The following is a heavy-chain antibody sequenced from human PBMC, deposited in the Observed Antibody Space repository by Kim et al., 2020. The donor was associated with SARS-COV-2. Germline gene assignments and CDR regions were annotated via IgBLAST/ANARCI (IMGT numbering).Heavy chain of an antibody. Sequence: GGSLRLSCSASGFTFSSYAMHWVRQAPGKGLEYVSAISSNGGSTYYADSVRGRFTISRDNSKNTLYLQMSSLRAEDTAMFYFVKDNFWSAYYGAFDIWGQGTMVTVSS. CDR3: VKDNFWSAYYGAFDI. CDR1: GFTFSSYA. J-gene: IGHJ3*02. V-gene: IGHV3-64D*09. CDR2: ISSNGGST. D-gene: IGHD3-3*01.